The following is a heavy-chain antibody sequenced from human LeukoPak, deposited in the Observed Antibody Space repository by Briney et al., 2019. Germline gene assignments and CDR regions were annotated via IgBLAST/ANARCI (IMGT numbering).Heavy chain of an antibody. V-gene: IGHV1-2*02. J-gene: IGHJ4*02. Sequence: ASVTVSCKASGYTFTGYYMHWVRQAPGQGLEWMGWINPNSGGTNYAQKFQGRVTMTRDTSISTAYMELSSLRSEDTAVYYCARAAPGFDYWGQGTLVTVSS. D-gene: IGHD6-13*01. CDR3: ARAAPGFDY. CDR1: GYTFTGYY. CDR2: INPNSGGT.